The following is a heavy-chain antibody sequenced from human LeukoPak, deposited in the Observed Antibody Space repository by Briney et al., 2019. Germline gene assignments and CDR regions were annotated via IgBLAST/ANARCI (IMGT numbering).Heavy chain of an antibody. Sequence: GEALKISCKGSGYSFTTYWIGWVRQMPGKGLGWMGIIYPGDSDTRYSPSFQGQVTISADKSISTAYLQWSSLKASDTAMYYCARHHQYYDSSGYYRRDDAFDFWGQGTMVTVSS. CDR1: GYSFTTYW. D-gene: IGHD3-22*01. CDR3: ARHHQYYDSSGYYRRDDAFDF. CDR2: IYPGDSDT. V-gene: IGHV5-51*01. J-gene: IGHJ3*01.